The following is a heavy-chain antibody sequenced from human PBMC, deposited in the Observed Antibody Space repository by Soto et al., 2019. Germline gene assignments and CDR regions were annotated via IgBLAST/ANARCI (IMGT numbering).Heavy chain of an antibody. D-gene: IGHD5-18*01. CDR2: ISGSGGST. Sequence: EVQLLESGGGLVQPGGSLRLSCAASGFTFSSYAMSWVRQAPGKGLEWVSAISGSGGSTYYADSVKGRFTISRDNSKNTLYLQMNRLRAEDTDVYYCAKGGIQLSMVGTLGAFYIWGQGTMVTVSS. CDR1: GFTFSSYA. J-gene: IGHJ3*02. V-gene: IGHV3-23*01. CDR3: AKGGIQLSMVGTLGAFYI.